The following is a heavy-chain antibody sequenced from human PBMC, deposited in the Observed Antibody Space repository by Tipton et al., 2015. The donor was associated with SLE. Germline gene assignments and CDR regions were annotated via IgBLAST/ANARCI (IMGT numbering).Heavy chain of an antibody. CDR1: GGSISSHY. Sequence: TLSLTCSVSGGSISSHYWSWIRQPPGKGLEWIGYIYYSGSTNYNPSLKSRVTISVDTSKNQFSLNLSSVTAADTAVYYCAREDCGGDCYHDAFDIWGQGTMVTVSS. CDR3: AREDCGGDCYHDAFDI. D-gene: IGHD2-21*02. CDR2: IYYSGST. J-gene: IGHJ3*02. V-gene: IGHV4-59*11.